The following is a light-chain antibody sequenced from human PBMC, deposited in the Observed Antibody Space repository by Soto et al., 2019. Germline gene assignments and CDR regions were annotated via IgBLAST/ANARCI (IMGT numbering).Light chain of an antibody. J-gene: IGLJ1*01. V-gene: IGLV2-23*01. CDR1: SSHVGSYNL. Sequence: QSALTQPASVSGSPGQSITISCTGTSSHVGSYNLVSWYQQHPGKAPKLMIYEGSKRPSGVSNRFSGSKSGNTASLTISGLQAEDEADYYCCSYGGSSTYVFGTGTKVTVL. CDR3: CSYGGSSTYV. CDR2: EGS.